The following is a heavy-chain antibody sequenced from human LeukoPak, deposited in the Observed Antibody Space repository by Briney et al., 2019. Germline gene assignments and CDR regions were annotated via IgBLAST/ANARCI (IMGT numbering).Heavy chain of an antibody. Sequence: SETLSLTCTVSGGSISSTSSYWGWIRQPPGKGLEWIATIYYSGSTYYNASLKSRITIAVDTSKSQFSLKLSSVTAADTAVYYCASSSSTMVRGVIGYWGQGTLVTVSS. CDR3: ASSSSTMVRGVIGY. J-gene: IGHJ4*02. D-gene: IGHD3-10*01. CDR1: GGSISSTSSY. V-gene: IGHV4-39*01. CDR2: IYYSGST.